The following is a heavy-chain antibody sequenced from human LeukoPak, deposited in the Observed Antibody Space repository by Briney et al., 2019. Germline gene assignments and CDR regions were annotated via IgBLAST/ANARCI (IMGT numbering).Heavy chain of an antibody. J-gene: IGHJ4*02. CDR1: GFTFSSYA. CDR3: TTEPTEIQLWNQDY. Sequence: NPGGSLRLSCAASGFTFSSYAMSWVRQAPGKGLEWVGRIKSKTDGGTTDYAAPVKGRFTISRDDSKNTLYLQMNSLKTEDTAVYYCTTEPTEIQLWNQDYWGQGTLVTVSS. D-gene: IGHD5-18*01. CDR2: IKSKTDGGTT. V-gene: IGHV3-15*01.